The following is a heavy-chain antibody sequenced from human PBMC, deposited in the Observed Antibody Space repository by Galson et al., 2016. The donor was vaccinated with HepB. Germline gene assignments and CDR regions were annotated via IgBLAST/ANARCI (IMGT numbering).Heavy chain of an antibody. Sequence: LSLTCTVSGGSISGGVYYWSWIRQPPGKGLEWIGYIYDSGSTYYNAALKSRVTISSDTSKNQFSLRLSSVTAADTAVYFCARDSGYDGTFRNYFDYWGQGTLVTVSS. V-gene: IGHV4-30-4*01. CDR3: ARDSGYDGTFRNYFDY. J-gene: IGHJ4*02. CDR1: GGSISGGVYY. CDR2: IYDSGST. D-gene: IGHD5-12*01.